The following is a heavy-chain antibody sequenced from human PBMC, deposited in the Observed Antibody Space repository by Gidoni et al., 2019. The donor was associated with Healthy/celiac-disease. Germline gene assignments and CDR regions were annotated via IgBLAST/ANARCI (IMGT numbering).Heavy chain of an antibody. V-gene: IGHV3-73*02. Sequence: EVQLVESGGGLVQPGGSLQLSCAASGFTFSGSAMHWVRQASGKGLEWVGRIRSKANSYATAYAASVKGRFTISRDDSKNTAYLQMNSLKTEDTAVYYCTRHGRTEGDYFDYWGQGTLVTVSS. CDR1: GFTFSGSA. CDR2: IRSKANSYAT. CDR3: TRHGRTEGDYFDY. D-gene: IGHD4-17*01. J-gene: IGHJ4*02.